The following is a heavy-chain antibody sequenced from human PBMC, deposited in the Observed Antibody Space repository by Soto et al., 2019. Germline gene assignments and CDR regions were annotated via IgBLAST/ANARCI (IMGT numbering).Heavy chain of an antibody. Sequence: QVQLVESGGGVVQPGRSLRLSCAASGFTFSSYGMHWVRQAPGKGLEWVAVIWYDGSKKYYADSVKGRFTISRDNSKNTLYLQMNSLRAEDTAVYYCARELAYCGGDCYTSLDYWGQGTLVTVSS. CDR2: IWYDGSKK. CDR3: ARELAYCGGDCYTSLDY. CDR1: GFTFSSYG. J-gene: IGHJ4*02. D-gene: IGHD2-21*02. V-gene: IGHV3-33*01.